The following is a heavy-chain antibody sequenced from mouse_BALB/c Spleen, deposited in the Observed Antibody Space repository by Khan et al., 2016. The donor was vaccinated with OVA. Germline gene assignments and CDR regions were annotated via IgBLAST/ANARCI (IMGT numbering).Heavy chain of an antibody. V-gene: IGHV1-77*01. Sequence: QVQLQPSGAELARPGASVKLSCKASGYIFTDYNINWMRQRTGQGLEWIGEIYPGSDTTYYNERFKGKATLTVAKYSSTAYMHLSSLTSEDSAVYFGTREWAAWFPYWGQGTLVTVSA. J-gene: IGHJ3*01. CDR2: IYPGSDTT. CDR1: GYIFTDYN. CDR3: TREWAAWFPY.